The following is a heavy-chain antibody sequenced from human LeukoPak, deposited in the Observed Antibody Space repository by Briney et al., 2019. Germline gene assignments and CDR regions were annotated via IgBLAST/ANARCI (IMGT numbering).Heavy chain of an antibody. CDR2: IRYDGSNK. CDR3: AKVMLRDSSPFDY. V-gene: IGHV3-30*02. CDR1: GFTFSSYG. J-gene: IGHJ4*02. D-gene: IGHD3-22*01. Sequence: PGGSLRLSCAASGFTFSSYGMHWVRQAPGKGLEWVAFIRYDGSNKYYADSVKGRFTISRDNSKNTLYLQMNSLRAEDTAVYYCAKVMLRDSSPFDYWGQGTLATVSS.